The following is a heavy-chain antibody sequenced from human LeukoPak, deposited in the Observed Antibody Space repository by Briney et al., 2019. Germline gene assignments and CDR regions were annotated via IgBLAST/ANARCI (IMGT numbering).Heavy chain of an antibody. Sequence: GGSLRLSCAASGFTFSTYWMHWVRQAPGKGLVWVSRINNDGSGTIYADSVKGRFTISRDNAKNMLYLQVNSLRAEDTAVYYCARGNRGWTDWGQGTLVTVSS. CDR3: ARGNRGWTD. D-gene: IGHD6-19*01. J-gene: IGHJ4*02. CDR1: GFTFSTYW. CDR2: INNDGSGT. V-gene: IGHV3-74*01.